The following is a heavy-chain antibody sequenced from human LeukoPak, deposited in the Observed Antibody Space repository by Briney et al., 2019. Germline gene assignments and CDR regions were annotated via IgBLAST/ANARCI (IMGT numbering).Heavy chain of an antibody. CDR3: ASDRVLQYSGAAYYYYMDV. J-gene: IGHJ6*03. CDR1: GYTFTNFD. CDR2: MNPKTGNT. D-gene: IGHD6-19*01. Sequence: WASVKVSCTASGYTFTNFDINWVRQATGQGLEWMGWMNPKTGNTGSAQKFQGRVTITADESTSTAYMELSSLRSEDTAVYYCASDRVLQYSGAAYYYYMDVWGKGTTVTVSS. V-gene: IGHV1-8*01.